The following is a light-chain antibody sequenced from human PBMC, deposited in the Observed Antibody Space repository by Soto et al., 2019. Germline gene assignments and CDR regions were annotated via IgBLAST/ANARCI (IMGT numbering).Light chain of an antibody. Sequence: DIQMTQSPSSVSASVGDRVTITCRASQGISSRLVWFQHKPGKAPKLLIYAASTLQSGVPSRFSGSASGTDFTLTISSLQPEDFATYYCQQANSFPLTFRGGTKVEIK. CDR1: QGISSR. J-gene: IGKJ4*01. V-gene: IGKV1-12*01. CDR2: AAS. CDR3: QQANSFPLT.